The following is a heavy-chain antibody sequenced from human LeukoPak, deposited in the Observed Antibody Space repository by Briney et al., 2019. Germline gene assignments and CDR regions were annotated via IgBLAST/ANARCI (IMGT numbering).Heavy chain of an antibody. CDR3: AREPLTGRVRWFGELLPREGHWFDP. Sequence: PSETLSLTCTVSGGSISSYSNYWSWIRQPAGKGLEWIGRIYTSGSTNYNPSLKSRVTMSVDTSKNQFSLKLSSVTAADTAVYYCAREPLTGRVRWFGELLPREGHWFDPWGQGTLVTVSS. D-gene: IGHD3-10*01. J-gene: IGHJ5*02. CDR1: GGSISSYSNY. V-gene: IGHV4-61*02. CDR2: IYTSGST.